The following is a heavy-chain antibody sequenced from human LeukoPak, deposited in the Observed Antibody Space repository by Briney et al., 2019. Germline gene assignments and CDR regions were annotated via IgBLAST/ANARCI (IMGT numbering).Heavy chain of an antibody. CDR2: IYYSGST. J-gene: IGHJ4*02. CDR3: ARGRPYSGGYHLDY. V-gene: IGHV4-39*02. D-gene: IGHD1-26*01. Sequence: GXVRQPPGXGXXWIGNIYYSGSTYYNPSLKSRVIMSVDTSKNQFFLKLNSVTAADTAVYYCARGRPYSGGYHLDYWGQGTLVTVSA.